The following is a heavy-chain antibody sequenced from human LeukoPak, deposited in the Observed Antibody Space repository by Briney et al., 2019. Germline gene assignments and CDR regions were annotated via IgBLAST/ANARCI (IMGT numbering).Heavy chain of an antibody. CDR2: IWYDGSNK. V-gene: IGHV3-33*01. Sequence: PGRSLRLSCAASGFTFSSYGMHWVRQAPGKGLEWVAVIWYDGSNKYYADSVKGRFTISRDNSKNTLYLQMNSLRAEDTAVYYCATERVRSYYYGMDVWGQGTTVTVSS. D-gene: IGHD2-2*01. CDR1: GFTFSSYG. CDR3: ATERVRSYYYGMDV. J-gene: IGHJ6*02.